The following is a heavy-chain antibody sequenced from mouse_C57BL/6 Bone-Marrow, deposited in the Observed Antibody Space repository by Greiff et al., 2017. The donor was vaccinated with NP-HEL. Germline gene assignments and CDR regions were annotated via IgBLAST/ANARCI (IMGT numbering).Heavy chain of an antibody. CDR1: GYTFTDYN. CDR3: ARPYGSSPGVDY. J-gene: IGHJ2*01. D-gene: IGHD1-1*01. V-gene: IGHV1-18*01. CDR2: INPNNGGT. Sequence: EVQLQQSGPELVKPGASVKIPCKASGYTFTDYNMDWVKQSHGKSLEWIGDINPNNGGTIYNQKFKGKATLTVDKSSSTAYMELRSLTSEDTAVYYCARPYGSSPGVDYWGQGTTLTVSS.